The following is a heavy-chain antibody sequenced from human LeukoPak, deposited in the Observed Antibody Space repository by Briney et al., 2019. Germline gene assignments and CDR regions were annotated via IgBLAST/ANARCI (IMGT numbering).Heavy chain of an antibody. CDR1: GGSFSGYY. CDR2: INHSGNT. D-gene: IGHD6-13*01. V-gene: IGHV4-34*01. Sequence: TSETLSLTCAVYGGSFSGYYWSWIRQPPGKGLEWIGEINHSGNTNYNPSLKSRVTISVDTSKNQFSLKLSSVTAADTAVYYCARAAGRYGMDVWGEGTTVTVSS. J-gene: IGHJ6*04. CDR3: ARAAGRYGMDV.